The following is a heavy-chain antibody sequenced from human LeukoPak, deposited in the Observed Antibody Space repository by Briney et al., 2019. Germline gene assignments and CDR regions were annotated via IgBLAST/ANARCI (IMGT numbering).Heavy chain of an antibody. CDR3: AREGTKGLSRADAFDI. J-gene: IGHJ3*02. Sequence: SVKVSCKASGDTFSDYTVSWVRQAPGQGLEWMGRIIPIFGTRNYAQKFQGRVTITADESTSTAYMELSSLRSEDTAVYYCAREGTKGLSRADAFDIWGQGTMVIVSS. D-gene: IGHD1-7*01. CDR1: GDTFSDYT. CDR2: IIPIFGTR. V-gene: IGHV1-69*13.